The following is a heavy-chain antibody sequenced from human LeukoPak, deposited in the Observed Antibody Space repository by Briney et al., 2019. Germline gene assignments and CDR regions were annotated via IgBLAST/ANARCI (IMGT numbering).Heavy chain of an antibody. CDR3: ARRPSGDAKFDY. Sequence: PSEPLSLTCSVSGGSISNYFWTWIRQPPGKGLEWIGYIYSSGSTYYNPSLKSRVTIPVDPSKSRFSLNLSTVTAADTAVYYCARRPSGDAKFDYWGQGTLVTVSS. D-gene: IGHD2-21*01. CDR2: IYSSGST. J-gene: IGHJ4*02. V-gene: IGHV4-59*08. CDR1: GGSISNYF.